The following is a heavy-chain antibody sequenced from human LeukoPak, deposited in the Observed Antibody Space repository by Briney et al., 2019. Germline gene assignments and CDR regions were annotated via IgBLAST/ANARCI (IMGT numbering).Heavy chain of an antibody. CDR3: ARGGRYSYGYARGANWFDP. CDR2: INHSGST. J-gene: IGHJ5*02. D-gene: IGHD5-18*01. V-gene: IGHV4-34*01. Sequence: SETLSLTYAVYGGSFSGYYRSWIRQPPGKGLEWIGEINHSGSTNYNASLKSRVTISVDTSKNQFSLKLSSVTAADTAVYYCARGGRYSYGYARGANWFDPWGQGTLVTVSS. CDR1: GGSFSGYY.